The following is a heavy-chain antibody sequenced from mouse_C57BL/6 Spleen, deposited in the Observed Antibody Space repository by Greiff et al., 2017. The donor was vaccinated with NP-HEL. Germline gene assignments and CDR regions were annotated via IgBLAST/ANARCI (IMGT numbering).Heavy chain of an antibody. Sequence: VQLQQSGTELVKPGASVKLSCKASGYTFTSYWMHWVKQRPGQGLEWIGNINPSNGGTNYNEKFKSKATLTVDKSSSTAYMQLSSLTSEDSAVYYCARWGRGWDVDFDYWGQCTTLTVSS. CDR3: ARWGRGWDVDFDY. D-gene: IGHD4-1*01. CDR2: INPSNGGT. CDR1: GYTFTSYW. J-gene: IGHJ2*01. V-gene: IGHV1-53*01.